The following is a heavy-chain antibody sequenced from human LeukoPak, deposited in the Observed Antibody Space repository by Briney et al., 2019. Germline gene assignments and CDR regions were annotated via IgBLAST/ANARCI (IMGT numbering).Heavy chain of an antibody. CDR3: ARLLSSSWYGSYYYYYMDV. Sequence: GASVKVSCKASGYTFTSYDINWVRQATGQGLEWMGWMNPNSGNTGYAQKFQGRVTMTRNTSISTAYMELNSLRSEDTAVYYCARLLSSSWYGSYYYYYMDVWGKGTTVSISS. CDR2: MNPNSGNT. V-gene: IGHV1-8*01. J-gene: IGHJ6*03. CDR1: GYTFTSYD. D-gene: IGHD6-13*01.